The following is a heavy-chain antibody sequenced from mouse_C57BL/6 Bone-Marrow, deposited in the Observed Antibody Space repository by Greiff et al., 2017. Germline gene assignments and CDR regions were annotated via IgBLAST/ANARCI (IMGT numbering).Heavy chain of an antibody. D-gene: IGHD1-1*01. V-gene: IGHV5-4*01. Sequence: EVHLVESGGGLVKPGGSLKLSCAASGFTFSSYAMSWVRQTPEKRLEWVATISDGGSYTYYPDNVKGRFTISRDNAKNNLYLQMSHLKSEDTAMYYCARESYYGPDDWGQGTTLTVSS. CDR3: ARESYYGPDD. CDR1: GFTFSSYA. J-gene: IGHJ2*01. CDR2: ISDGGSYT.